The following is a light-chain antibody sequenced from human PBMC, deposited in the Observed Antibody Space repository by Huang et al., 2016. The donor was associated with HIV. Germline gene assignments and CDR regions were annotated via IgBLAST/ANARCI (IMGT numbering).Light chain of an antibody. CDR3: QQYDNWPPMYT. J-gene: IGKJ2*01. CDR2: GAF. V-gene: IGKV3-15*01. CDR1: QNISSN. Sequence: DIVLTQSPATPSLSPGERATLSCRARQNISSNLAWYQQKPGQAPRLLIYGAFTRAAGFPARFSGSGSETEFTLTISSLESEDFAVYYCQQYDNWPPMYTFGQGTKLEIK.